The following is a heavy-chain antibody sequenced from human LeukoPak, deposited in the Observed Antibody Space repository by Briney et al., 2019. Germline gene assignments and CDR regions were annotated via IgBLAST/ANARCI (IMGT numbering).Heavy chain of an antibody. CDR1: GYTFTSYD. J-gene: IGHJ4*02. V-gene: IGHV1-8*03. CDR2: MNPNSGNT. CDR3: ARGHYDFWSGYLDY. D-gene: IGHD3-3*01. Sequence: ASVKVSCKASGYTFTSYDINWVRQATGQGLEWMGWMNPNSGNTGYAQKFQGRVTITRNTSISTAYMELSSLRSEDTAVYYCARGHYDFWSGYLDYWGQGTLVTVSS.